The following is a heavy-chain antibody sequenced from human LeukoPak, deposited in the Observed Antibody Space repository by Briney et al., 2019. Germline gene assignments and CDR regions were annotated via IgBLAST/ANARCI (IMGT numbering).Heavy chain of an antibody. J-gene: IGHJ6*02. CDR3: AKRTMTYGMDV. V-gene: IGHV3-30*18. Sequence: GGSLRLSCAASGFTFSSYSMNWVRQAPGKGLEWVAVISYDGSNKYYADSVKGRFTISRDNSKNTLYLQMNSLRAEDTAVYYCAKRTMTYGMDVWGQGTTVTVSS. D-gene: IGHD3-22*01. CDR1: GFTFSSYS. CDR2: ISYDGSNK.